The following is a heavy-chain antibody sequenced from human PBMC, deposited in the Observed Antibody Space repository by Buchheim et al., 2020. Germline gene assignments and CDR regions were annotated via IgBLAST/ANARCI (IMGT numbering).Heavy chain of an antibody. D-gene: IGHD3-22*01. CDR1: GGSISSGGYS. CDR3: ARGRPYYYDSSGYLSGSPFDY. Sequence: QLQLQESGSGLVKPSQTLSLTCAVSGGSISSGGYSWSWIRQPPGKGLEWIGCIYYSGSTYYNPSLKSRVTISVDRSKNQFSLKLSSVTAADTAVYYCARGRPYYYDSSGYLSGSPFDYWGQGTL. V-gene: IGHV4-30-2*01. CDR2: IYYSGST. J-gene: IGHJ4*02.